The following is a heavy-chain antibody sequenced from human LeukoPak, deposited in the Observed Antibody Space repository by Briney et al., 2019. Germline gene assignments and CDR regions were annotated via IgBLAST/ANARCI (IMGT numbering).Heavy chain of an antibody. CDR1: GGSITSINW. J-gene: IGHJ4*02. D-gene: IGHD5-18*01. Sequence: SETLSLTCAVSGGSITSINWWGWVRQPPGKGLEWIGEISQSETTNYNPSLKSRVTISIDKSKNRFSLKLTSVTAADTAVYYCAREGYRFVPGDYWGQGILVTVSS. CDR2: ISQSETT. CDR3: AREGYRFVPGDY. V-gene: IGHV4-4*02.